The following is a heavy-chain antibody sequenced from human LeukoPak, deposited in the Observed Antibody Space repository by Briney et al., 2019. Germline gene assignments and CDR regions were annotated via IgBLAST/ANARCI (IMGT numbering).Heavy chain of an antibody. D-gene: IGHD4-17*01. CDR2: ISGGSGTI. CDR1: GFTFTNYN. CDR3: ARLYGDWFDP. V-gene: IGHV3-48*01. J-gene: IGHJ5*02. Sequence: GGSLRLSCAASGFTFTNYNMNWVRQAPGKGLEGISYISGGSGTIYYADSVRGRFTVSRDNAKDSLWLQMDSLRVEDTAVYFCARLYGDWFDPWGPGTLVIVSS.